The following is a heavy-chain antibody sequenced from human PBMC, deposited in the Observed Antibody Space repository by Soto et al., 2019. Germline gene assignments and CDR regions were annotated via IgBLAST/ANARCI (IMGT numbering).Heavy chain of an antibody. Sequence: ASVKVSCKASGYTFTNYGITWVRQAPGQGLEWMGWISAYNGDTHYTQRLQGRVTMTTDTSTSTAYMELRSLRSDDTAVYYCARDGYSSGWSTSAAAFDIWGQGTMVTVSS. CDR3: ARDGYSSGWSTSAAAFDI. D-gene: IGHD6-19*01. V-gene: IGHV1-18*01. J-gene: IGHJ3*02. CDR1: GYTFTNYG. CDR2: ISAYNGDT.